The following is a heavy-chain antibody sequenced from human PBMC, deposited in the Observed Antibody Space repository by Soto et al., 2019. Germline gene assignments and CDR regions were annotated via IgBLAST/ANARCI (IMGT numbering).Heavy chain of an antibody. V-gene: IGHV1-58*02. J-gene: IGHJ6*03. CDR1: GFTFTSSA. CDR2: IVVGSGNT. Sequence: ASVKVSCKASGFTFTSSAMQWMRQARGQRLEWIGWIVVGSGNTNYAQKFQERVTITRDMSTSTAYMELSSLRSEDTAVYYCAAGRRYYYYYMDVWGKGTTVTVSS. CDR3: AAGRRYYYYYMDV.